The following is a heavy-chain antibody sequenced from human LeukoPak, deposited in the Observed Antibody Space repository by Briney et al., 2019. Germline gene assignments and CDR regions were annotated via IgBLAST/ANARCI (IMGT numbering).Heavy chain of an antibody. CDR1: GFTVSSNY. CDR3: AKLGTYYYDSSGYYYSSYYFDY. Sequence: GGSLRLSCAASGFTVSSNYMSWVRQAPGKGLEWVSVIYSGGSTYYADSVKGRFTISRDNSKNTLYLQMNSLRAEDTAVYYCAKLGTYYYDSSGYYYSSYYFDYWGQGTLVTVSS. J-gene: IGHJ4*02. CDR2: IYSGGST. V-gene: IGHV3-53*01. D-gene: IGHD3-22*01.